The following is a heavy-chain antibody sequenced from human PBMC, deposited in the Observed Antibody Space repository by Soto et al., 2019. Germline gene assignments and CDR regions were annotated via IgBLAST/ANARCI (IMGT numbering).Heavy chain of an antibody. CDR2: VGDSGGGT. J-gene: IGHJ4*02. D-gene: IGHD5-12*01. CDR1: GFTFSSSA. Sequence: GGSLRLSCAASGFTFSSSAMSWVRQAPGKGREWVSGVGDSGGGTYYADSVRGRFTISRDNSKNTLYLQMDSLRGEDTAVYYCAKDGWGSTIITSFDYWGQGTQVTVSS. CDR3: AKDGWGSTIITSFDY. V-gene: IGHV3-23*01.